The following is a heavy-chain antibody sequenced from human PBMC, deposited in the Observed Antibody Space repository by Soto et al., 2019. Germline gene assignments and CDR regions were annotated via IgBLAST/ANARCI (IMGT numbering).Heavy chain of an antibody. J-gene: IGHJ4*02. Sequence: QGQLVQSGAEVKKPGSSVKVSCNASGGIFSPYTGNWVRQAPGQGLEWMGRIIPYLGVTNYAQKFPARVTLTADTSTTTAYMELSGMRFEDTAVYYCARDWESTVSTWSFWAFWGRGTLVTVSS. V-gene: IGHV1-69*08. CDR2: IIPYLGVT. D-gene: IGHD1-26*01. CDR3: ARDWESTVSTWSFWAF. CDR1: GGIFSPYT.